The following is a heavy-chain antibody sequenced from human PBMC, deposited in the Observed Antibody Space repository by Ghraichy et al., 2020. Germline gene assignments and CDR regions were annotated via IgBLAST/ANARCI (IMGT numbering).Heavy chain of an antibody. V-gene: IGHV4-34*01. CDR1: GGSFSGYY. Sequence: SETLSLTCAVYGGSFSGYYWSWIRQPPGKGLEWIGEINHSGSTNYNPSLKSRVTISVDTSKNQFSLKLSSVTAADTAVYYCARMKLGSYDAFDIWGQGTMVTVSS. CDR2: INHSGST. D-gene: IGHD6-13*01. CDR3: ARMKLGSYDAFDI. J-gene: IGHJ3*02.